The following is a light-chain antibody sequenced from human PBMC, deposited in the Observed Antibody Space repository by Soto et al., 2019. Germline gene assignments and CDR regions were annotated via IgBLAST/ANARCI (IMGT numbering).Light chain of an antibody. CDR3: HQYGSSPST. Sequence: EIVLTQSPGTLSLSPGEGATLSCRASQSVSSSYLAWYQQKPGQAPRLLIYGASSRATGIPARFTGSGSGTCFTLTIIRLEHEDFAVYFCHQYGSSPSTFGQGTKVEIK. V-gene: IGKV3-20*01. CDR1: QSVSSSY. CDR2: GAS. J-gene: IGKJ1*01.